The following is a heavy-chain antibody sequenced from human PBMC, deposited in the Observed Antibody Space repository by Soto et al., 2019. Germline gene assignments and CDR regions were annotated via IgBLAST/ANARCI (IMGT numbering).Heavy chain of an antibody. D-gene: IGHD3-3*01. CDR2: ISAYNGNT. J-gene: IGHJ4*02. CDR1: GYTFTSYG. CDR3: ARDPAPGITILKEGLDY. Sequence: QVQLVQSGAEVKKPGASVKVSCKASGYTFTSYGISWVRQAPGQGLEWMGWISAYNGNTNYAQKLQGRVTMTTDTSTSTAYMELRSLSSDDTAVYYCARDPAPGITILKEGLDYWGQGTLVTVSS. V-gene: IGHV1-18*01.